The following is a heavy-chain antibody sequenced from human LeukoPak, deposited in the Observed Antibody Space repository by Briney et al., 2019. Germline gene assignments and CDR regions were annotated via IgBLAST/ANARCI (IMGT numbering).Heavy chain of an antibody. CDR3: ARDLREGFDY. CDR1: GYSISSGYH. V-gene: IGHV4-38-2*02. J-gene: IGHJ4*02. Sequence: SEALSLTCTVSGYSISSGYHWGWIRQPPGKGLEWIGSIYHSGSTYYNPSLKSRVTISVDTSKNQFSLKLSSVTAADTAVYYCARDLREGFDYWGQGTLVTVSS. CDR2: IYHSGST.